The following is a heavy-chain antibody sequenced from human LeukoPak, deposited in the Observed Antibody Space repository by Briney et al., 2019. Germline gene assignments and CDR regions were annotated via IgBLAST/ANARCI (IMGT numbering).Heavy chain of an antibody. CDR3: ARRRGYDHFDY. D-gene: IGHD5-12*01. CDR1: GGPIYSYY. Sequence: SETLSLTCTVSGGPIYSYYWGWIRQPPGKGLEWIGNVYYSGSTYYNPSLKSRVTISVDTSKNQFSLKLSSVTAADTAVYYCARRRGYDHFDYWGQGTLVTVSS. CDR2: VYYSGST. J-gene: IGHJ4*02. V-gene: IGHV4-39*01.